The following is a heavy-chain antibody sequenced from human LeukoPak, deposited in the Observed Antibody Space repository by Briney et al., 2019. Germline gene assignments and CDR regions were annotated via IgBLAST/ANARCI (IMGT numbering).Heavy chain of an antibody. Sequence: SGGSLRLSCAASGFTFSDYAMSWVRQAPGGGLEWVSALSGSGDKTFHADSVKGRFTTSRDNSKNTLSLQMSSLRVEDSAVYFCAKDTSAWWYHRAYMNVWGTGTTVTVSS. D-gene: IGHD2-15*01. J-gene: IGHJ6*03. CDR2: LSGSGDKT. CDR1: GFTFSDYA. CDR3: AKDTSAWWYHRAYMNV. V-gene: IGHV3-23*01.